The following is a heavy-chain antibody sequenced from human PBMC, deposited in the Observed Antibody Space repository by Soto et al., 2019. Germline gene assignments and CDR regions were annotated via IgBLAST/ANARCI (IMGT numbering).Heavy chain of an antibody. Sequence: QITLKESGPTLVKPTQTLTLTCTFSGFSLRTSGVGVGWIRQPPGKALEWLALIYWDNDKRYSPSLRSRLIITKDTSKNQVVLTVANVDPVDTATYYCAHTYETSWRNFGYWAQGILVTVSS. CDR3: AHTYETSWRNFGY. V-gene: IGHV2-5*02. CDR2: IYWDNDK. J-gene: IGHJ4*02. CDR1: GFSLRTSGVG. D-gene: IGHD3-22*01.